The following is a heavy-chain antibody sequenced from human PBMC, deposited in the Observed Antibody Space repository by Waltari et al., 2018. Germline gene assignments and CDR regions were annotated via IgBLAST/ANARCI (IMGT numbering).Heavy chain of an antibody. D-gene: IGHD2-8*02. CDR3: AKDPYRWAPYYYYMDV. V-gene: IGHV3-23*03. J-gene: IGHJ6*03. CDR1: GFTFSSYA. Sequence: EVQLLESGGGLVQPGGSLRLSCAASGFTFSSYAMSWVRQAPGKGLEWVSVIYSGGSTYYADSVKGRFTISRDNSKNTLYLQMNSLRAEDTAVYYCAKDPYRWAPYYYYMDVWGKGTTVTVSS. CDR2: IYSGGST.